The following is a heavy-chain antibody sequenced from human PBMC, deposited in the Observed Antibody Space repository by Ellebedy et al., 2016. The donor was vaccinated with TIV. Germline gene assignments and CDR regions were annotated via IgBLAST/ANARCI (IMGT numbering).Heavy chain of an antibody. D-gene: IGHD3-16*01. J-gene: IGHJ4*02. V-gene: IGHV3-33*01. Sequence: GESLKISCTASGFTFSSYAMHWVRQFPDKGLDWVALIWYAGSNDNYADSVKGRFTISRDNSKNTLYLQMNSLRAEDTAVYYCARESKTEPRGGIRVDYWGQGTLVTVSS. CDR3: ARESKTEPRGGIRVDY. CDR2: IWYAGSND. CDR1: GFTFSSYA.